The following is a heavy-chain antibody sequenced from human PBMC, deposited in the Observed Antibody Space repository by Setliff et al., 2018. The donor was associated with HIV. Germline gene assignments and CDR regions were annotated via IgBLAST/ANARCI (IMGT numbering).Heavy chain of an antibody. CDR2: LDWRGVII. J-gene: IGHJ6*04. CDR1: GFTFDDYA. Sequence: GGSLRLSCAASGFTFDDYAMHWVRHGPGKGLEWVACLDWRGVIIGYGNRAKGRLTISRDIVTNFMYLEMTSLKVENTALYYCVKDGSAAGRHYSYKSAWGKGTTVTAPQ. V-gene: IGHV3-9*01. D-gene: IGHD6-13*01. CDR3: VKDGSAAGRHYSYKSA.